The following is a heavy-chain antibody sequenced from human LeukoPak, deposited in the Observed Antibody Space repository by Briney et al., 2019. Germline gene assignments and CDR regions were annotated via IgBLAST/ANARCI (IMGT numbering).Heavy chain of an antibody. V-gene: IGHV4-38-2*02. J-gene: IGHJ5*02. D-gene: IGHD2-2*01. Sequence: PSETLSLTCAVYGGSFSGYYWGWIRQPPGKGLEWIGSIYHIGSTYYNPSLKSRVTISVDTSKNQFSLKLSSVTAADTAVYYCARDIVVPAASINWFDPWGQGTLVTVSS. CDR2: IYHIGST. CDR3: ARDIVVPAASINWFDP. CDR1: GGSFSGYY.